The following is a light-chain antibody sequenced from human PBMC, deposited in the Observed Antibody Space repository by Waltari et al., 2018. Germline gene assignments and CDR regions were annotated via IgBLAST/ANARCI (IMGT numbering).Light chain of an antibody. Sequence: QSALTQPASVSGSPGQSVTILCAGTSHDVGGYNSVPWYQEHPGQAPRVIIYDASDRPSGVSDRFSGSKSGNTASLTISGLQAEDEADYYCSSQSSNDVVLFGGGTKLTVL. J-gene: IGLJ2*01. CDR1: SHDVGGYNS. CDR2: DAS. CDR3: SSQSSNDVVL. V-gene: IGLV2-14*01.